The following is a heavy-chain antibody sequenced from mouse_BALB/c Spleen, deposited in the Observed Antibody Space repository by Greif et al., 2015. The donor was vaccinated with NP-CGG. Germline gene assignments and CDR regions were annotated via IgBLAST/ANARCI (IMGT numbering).Heavy chain of an antibody. CDR1: GFNIKDYY. CDR3: ARGALLSMDY. CDR2: IYPGDGDT. Sequence: VQLQQSGAELVRSGASVKLSCTASGFNIKDYYMHWVKQRPGQGLEWIGQIYPGDGDTNYNGKFKGKATLTADKSSSTAYMQLSSLTSEDSAVYFCARGALLSMDYWGQGTSVTVSS. V-gene: IGHV1-80*01. J-gene: IGHJ4*01.